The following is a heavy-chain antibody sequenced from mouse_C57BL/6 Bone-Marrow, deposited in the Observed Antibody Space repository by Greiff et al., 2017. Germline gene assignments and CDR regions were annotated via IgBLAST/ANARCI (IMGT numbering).Heavy chain of an antibody. Sequence: DVHLVESGGGLVQSGRSLRLSCATSGFTFSDFYMEWVRQAPGKGLEWIAASRNKANDYTTEYSASVKGRFIVSRDTSQSILYLQMNALRAEDTAIYYCARDATGTWAMDYWGQGTSVTVSS. CDR1: GFTFSDFY. D-gene: IGHD4-1*01. J-gene: IGHJ4*01. V-gene: IGHV7-1*01. CDR2: SRNKANDYTT. CDR3: ARDATGTWAMDY.